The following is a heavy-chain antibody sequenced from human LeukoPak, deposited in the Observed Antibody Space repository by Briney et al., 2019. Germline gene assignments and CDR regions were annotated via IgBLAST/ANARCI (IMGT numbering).Heavy chain of an antibody. CDR2: INPSGGST. J-gene: IGHJ4*02. CDR1: GYTFITYY. D-gene: IGHD5-18*01. V-gene: IGHV1-46*04. Sequence: ASVKVSCKASGYTFITYYMGWVRQAPGQGLEWMGIINPSGGSTNHAQKLQGRVTMTRDTSTSTVYMEMSSLRPQDTAVYYCARMDTDMGDDYFDFWGQGSLVTVSS. CDR3: ARMDTDMGDDYFDF.